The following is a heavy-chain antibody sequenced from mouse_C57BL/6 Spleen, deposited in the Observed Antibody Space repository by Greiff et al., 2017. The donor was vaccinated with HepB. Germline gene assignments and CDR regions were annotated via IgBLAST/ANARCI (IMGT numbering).Heavy chain of an antibody. CDR1: GYTFTDYE. Sequence: VQVVESGAELVRPGASVTLSCKASGYTFTDYEMHWVKQTPVHGLEWIGAIDPETGGTAYNQKFKGKAILTADKSSSTAYMELRSLTSEDSAVYYCTVRGYDWFAYWGQGTLVTVSA. D-gene: IGHD2-2*01. CDR2: IDPETGGT. V-gene: IGHV1-15*01. CDR3: TVRGYDWFAY. J-gene: IGHJ3*01.